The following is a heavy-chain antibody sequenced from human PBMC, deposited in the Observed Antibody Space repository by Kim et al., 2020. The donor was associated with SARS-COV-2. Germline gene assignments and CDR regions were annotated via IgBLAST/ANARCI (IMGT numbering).Heavy chain of an antibody. CDR1: GFMFSDYT. CDR2: ITSGGHNK. CDR3: ARDPPVPPTGL. D-gene: IGHD1-1*01. Sequence: GGSLRLSCEASGFMFSDYTMNWVRQAQGKGLEWVSSITSGGHNKYYADSVKGRFTISRDNAKNSLYLQMNSLIVEDTAVYYCARDPPVPPTGLWDQGTLV. J-gene: IGHJ1*01. V-gene: IGHV3-21*01.